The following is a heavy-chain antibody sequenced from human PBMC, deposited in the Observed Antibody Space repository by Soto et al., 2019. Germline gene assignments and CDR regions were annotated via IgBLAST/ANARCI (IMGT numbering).Heavy chain of an antibody. CDR3: ARDFGTYYYDSSCFNGAYYYAIDV. CDR2: IYYCGST. J-gene: IGHJ6*02. V-gene: IGHV4-30-4*01. Sequence: QVQLQESGPGLVKPSQTLSLTCTVSGGSISSGDYYWNWIRQPPGKGLEWIGYIYYCGSTFYNPSLKSRFTISVDMSKNQFSLKLSSVTAADTAVYYCARDFGTYYYDSSCFNGAYYYAIDVWGQGTAVTVSS. CDR1: GGSISSGDYY. D-gene: IGHD3-22*01.